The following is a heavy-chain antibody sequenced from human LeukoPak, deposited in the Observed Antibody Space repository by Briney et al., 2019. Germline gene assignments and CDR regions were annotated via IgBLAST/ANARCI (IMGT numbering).Heavy chain of an antibody. CDR3: ARAPLSGTYYTDAFDI. J-gene: IGHJ3*02. CDR2: IHHSGST. CDR1: GFYFNHYG. V-gene: IGHV4-4*01. Sequence: PGGSLRLSCEASGFYFNHYGMNWVRQPPGKGLEWIGEIHHSGSTDYNPSLKSRVTISPDKSKNQFSLTLTSVTAADTAVYFCARAPLSGTYYTDAFDIWGQGTMVTVSS. D-gene: IGHD1-26*01.